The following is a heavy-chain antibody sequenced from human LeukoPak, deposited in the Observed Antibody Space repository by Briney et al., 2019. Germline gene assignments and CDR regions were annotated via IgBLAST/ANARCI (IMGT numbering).Heavy chain of an antibody. CDR3: TTGFHVLTGTDY. CDR1: GFTFINAW. CDR2: IKSMSDGGTI. Sequence: GGSLRLSCAASGFTFINAWMNWVRQAPGKGLEWVGRIKSMSDGGTIDYAAPVRGRSTISTDDSKDTLYLQMNSLKIEDTAVYFCTTGFHVLTGTDYWGQGTLVTVSS. J-gene: IGHJ4*02. D-gene: IGHD3-9*01. V-gene: IGHV3-15*01.